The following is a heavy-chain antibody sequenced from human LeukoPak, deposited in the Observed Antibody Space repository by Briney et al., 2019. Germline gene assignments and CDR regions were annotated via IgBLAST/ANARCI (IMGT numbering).Heavy chain of an antibody. CDR2: IIPIFGTA. Sequence: SVKVSCKASGGTFSSYAISWVRQAPGQGLEWMGGIIPIFGTANYAQKFQGRVTITADESTSTAYMELSSLRSEDTAVYYCARGCYDTSGYPLFQHWGQGTLVTVSS. CDR1: GGTFSSYA. V-gene: IGHV1-69*01. CDR3: ARGCYDTSGYPLFQH. D-gene: IGHD3-22*01. J-gene: IGHJ1*01.